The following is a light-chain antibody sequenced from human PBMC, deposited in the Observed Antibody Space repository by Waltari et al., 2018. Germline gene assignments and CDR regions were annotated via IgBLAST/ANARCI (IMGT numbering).Light chain of an antibody. CDR1: SSDVGANNF. CDR2: DIN. Sequence: QSALTQPRSVSGSPGQSVTISCTGTSSDVGANNFVSWYQHHPDKAPNLIIYDINKRPSWVPDRFSGFKSGNTASLTISGLQAEDEADYYCCSCVGRNIYWVFGGGTKLTVL. J-gene: IGLJ3*02. V-gene: IGLV2-11*01. CDR3: CSCVGRNIYWV.